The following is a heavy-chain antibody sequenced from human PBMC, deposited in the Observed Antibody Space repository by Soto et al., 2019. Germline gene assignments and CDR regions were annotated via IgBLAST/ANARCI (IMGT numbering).Heavy chain of an antibody. J-gene: IGHJ6*02. Sequence: QVQLVESGGGVVQPGRSLRLSCAASGFTFSSYGMNWVRQAPGKGLEWVAVITYDGSNKYYADSVKGRFTISRDNSKNTLYLQMNSLRAEDTAVYYCAKDPSSGGGNYYYYGMDVWGQGTTVTVAS. V-gene: IGHV3-30*18. CDR3: AKDPSSGGGNYYYYGMDV. D-gene: IGHD6-19*01. CDR2: ITYDGSNK. CDR1: GFTFSSYG.